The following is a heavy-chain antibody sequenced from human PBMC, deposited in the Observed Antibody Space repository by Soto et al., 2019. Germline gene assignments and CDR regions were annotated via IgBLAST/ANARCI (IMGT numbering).Heavy chain of an antibody. Sequence: GASVKVSCKASGYTFTYRYLHWVRQAPGQALEWMGWITPFNGNTNYAQKFQDRVTITRDRSMSTAYMELSSLRSEDTAMYYCASAVVVVAATPGSAFDIWGQGTMVTVSS. D-gene: IGHD2-15*01. CDR1: GYTFTYRY. J-gene: IGHJ3*02. CDR2: ITPFNGNT. V-gene: IGHV1-45*02. CDR3: ASAVVVVAATPGSAFDI.